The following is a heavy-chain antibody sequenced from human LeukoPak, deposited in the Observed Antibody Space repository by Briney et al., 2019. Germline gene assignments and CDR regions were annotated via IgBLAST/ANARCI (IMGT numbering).Heavy chain of an antibody. Sequence: SETLSLTCTVSGGSISSGDYYWSWIRQPPGKGLEWIGCIYYSGSTYYNPSLKSRVTISVDTSKNQFSLKLSSVTAADAAVYYCARESLTSYYYYGMDVWGKGTTVTVSS. CDR3: ARESLTSYYYYGMDV. CDR2: IYYSGST. CDR1: GGSISSGDYY. V-gene: IGHV4-30-4*01. D-gene: IGHD3-9*01. J-gene: IGHJ6*04.